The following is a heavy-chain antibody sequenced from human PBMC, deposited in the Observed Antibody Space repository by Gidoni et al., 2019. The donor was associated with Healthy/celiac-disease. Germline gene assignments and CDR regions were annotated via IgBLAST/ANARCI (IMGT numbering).Heavy chain of an antibody. D-gene: IGHD6-19*01. CDR3: ARRKNIAVAVQDAFDI. V-gene: IGHV5-51*01. CDR1: GSRFTSYW. CDR2: IDPGDSDT. Sequence: EVQLVQSGAEVKKPGESLKISCTGSGSRFTSYWSGWVRQMHGKGREWMGFIDPGDSDTRYSPSFQGQVTISADKSISTAYLQWSSLKASDTAMYYCARRKNIAVAVQDAFDIWGQGTMVTVSS. J-gene: IGHJ3*02.